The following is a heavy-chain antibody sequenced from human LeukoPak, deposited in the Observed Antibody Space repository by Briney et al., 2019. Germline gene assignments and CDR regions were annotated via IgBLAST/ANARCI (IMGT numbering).Heavy chain of an antibody. CDR1: GFIFENYA. Sequence: PGGSLRLSCAASGFIFENYAMHWVRLLPGKGLEWVSGISYNGGVVAYMDSVRGRFTISRDNAKNSLYLQMTSLKAEDTALYYCTKIAVPVPGRYHIDVWAKGPRSSSP. CDR3: TKIAVPVPGRYHIDV. V-gene: IGHV3-9*01. CDR2: ISYNGGVV. D-gene: IGHD2-2*01. J-gene: IGHJ6*03.